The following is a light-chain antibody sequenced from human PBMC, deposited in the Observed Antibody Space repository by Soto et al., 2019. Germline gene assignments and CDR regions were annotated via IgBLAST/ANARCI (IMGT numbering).Light chain of an antibody. J-gene: IGKJ1*01. CDR1: QSVSSSF. Sequence: VLTEVPGTPCLSPGERATLSGRASQSVSSSFLACYQPRPGQAPSLILYAASSRATGIPARFSGSGSGTDFTLTISRLEPEDFALYDCQLYGSSRRWTFSQGTQVDIK. CDR3: QLYGSSRRWT. CDR2: AAS. V-gene: IGKV3-20*01.